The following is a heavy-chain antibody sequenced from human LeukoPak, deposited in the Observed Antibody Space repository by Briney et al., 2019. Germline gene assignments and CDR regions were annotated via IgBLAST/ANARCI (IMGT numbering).Heavy chain of an antibody. V-gene: IGHV3-74*03. CDR2: INRGGSTT. D-gene: IGHD2/OR15-2a*01. J-gene: IGHJ6*02. CDR3: ARGNYYGMDV. Sequence: PGGSLRLSCAASESTFSKFWLHWVRQAPGKGLVWVSGINRGGSTTTYADSVKGRFTVSRDNAKNTLYLQMNSLRAEDTAVYYCARGNYYGMDVWGQGTTVTVSS. CDR1: ESTFSKFW.